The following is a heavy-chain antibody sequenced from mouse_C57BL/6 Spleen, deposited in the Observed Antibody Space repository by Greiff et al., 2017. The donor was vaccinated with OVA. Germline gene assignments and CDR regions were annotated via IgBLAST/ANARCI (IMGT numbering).Heavy chain of an antibody. Sequence: VQLQQPGAELVKPGASVKLSCKASGYTFTSYWMHWVKQRPGQGLEWIGMIHPSSGSTNYNEKVKSKATMSVDKSSSKAYMQLSSLTSEDTAVYYCARGRSDYYAMDYWGQGTSVTVSS. V-gene: IGHV1-64*01. CDR3: ARGRSDYYAMDY. J-gene: IGHJ4*01. CDR1: GYTFTSYW. CDR2: IHPSSGST. D-gene: IGHD1-3*01.